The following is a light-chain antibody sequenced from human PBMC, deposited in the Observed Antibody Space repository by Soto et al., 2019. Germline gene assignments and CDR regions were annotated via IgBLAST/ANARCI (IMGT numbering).Light chain of an antibody. Sequence: EVVMTQSPATLSVSPGAIVTLSCSASQIISSNLAWYQQRPGQAPRLLIYGASNRATGIPARFSGSGSGTDFNLTISSLEPEDFAVYYCQQRSNWPPTWKFGQGTKVDIK. V-gene: IGKV3-11*01. CDR2: GAS. CDR3: QQRSNWPPTWK. J-gene: IGKJ1*01. CDR1: QIISSN.